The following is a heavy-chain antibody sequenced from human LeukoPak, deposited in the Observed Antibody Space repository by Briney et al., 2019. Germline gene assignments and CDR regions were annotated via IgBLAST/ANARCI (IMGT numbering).Heavy chain of an antibody. CDR1: GGSISSGSYY. V-gene: IGHV4-61*02. Sequence: NPSETLPLTCTVSGGSISSGSYYWSWIRQPAGKGLEWIGRIYTSGSTNYNPSLKSRVTISVDTSKNQFSLKLSSVTAADTAVYYCARLIGHYYYYYMDVWGKGTTVTVSS. CDR2: IYTSGST. J-gene: IGHJ6*03. CDR3: ARLIGHYYYYYMDV. D-gene: IGHD3-22*01.